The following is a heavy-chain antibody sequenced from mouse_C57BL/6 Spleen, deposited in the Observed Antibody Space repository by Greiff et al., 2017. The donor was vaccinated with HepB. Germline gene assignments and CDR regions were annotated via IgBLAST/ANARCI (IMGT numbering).Heavy chain of an antibody. D-gene: IGHD1-1*01. J-gene: IGHJ3*01. CDR3: ARGSDYGSPAWFAY. CDR1: GYTFTDYN. Sequence: EVQLQQSGPELVKPGASVKMSCKASGYTFTDYNMHWVKQSHGKSLEWIGYINPNNGGTSYNQKFKGKATLTVNKSSSTAYMELRSLTSEDSAVYYCARGSDYGSPAWFAYWGQGTLVTVSA. V-gene: IGHV1-22*01. CDR2: INPNNGGT.